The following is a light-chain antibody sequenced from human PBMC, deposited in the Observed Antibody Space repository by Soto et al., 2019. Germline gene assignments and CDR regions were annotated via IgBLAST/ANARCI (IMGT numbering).Light chain of an antibody. CDR3: QQYHNWPQT. V-gene: IGKV3-15*01. CDR1: QSVSSN. CDR2: GAS. Sequence: DIVMTQSPASLSVSPGERATLSCRASQSVSSNLAWYQQRPGQAPRLLIYGASTRATGVPARFSGSGSGTEFTLTISSLQSEDFAVYYCQQYHNWPQTFGQGTKV. J-gene: IGKJ1*01.